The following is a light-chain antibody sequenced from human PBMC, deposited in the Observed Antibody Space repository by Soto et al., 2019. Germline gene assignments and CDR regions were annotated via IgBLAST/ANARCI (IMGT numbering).Light chain of an antibody. CDR2: KAS. V-gene: IGKV1-5*03. CDR1: RSISSW. Sequence: DIKMTQSPSTVSASVGDRVTITCRASRSISSWLAWYQQKPGKAPKLLIYKASTLESGVPSRFSGSGSGTEFTLTISSVQPDDFANYSFQRYNSIPLTFGGGTKVEIK. J-gene: IGKJ4*01. CDR3: QRYNSIPLT.